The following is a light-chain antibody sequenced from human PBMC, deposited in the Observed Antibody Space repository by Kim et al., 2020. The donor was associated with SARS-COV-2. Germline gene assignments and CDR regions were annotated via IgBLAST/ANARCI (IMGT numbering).Light chain of an antibody. Sequence: VSVGDRVTITCRASQAISNYLAWFQWRPGKVPKRLIYGASSLQSGVPSSFSGSGSGTEFTLTISNLQPEDFATYYCLQHNNYPLTFGGGTKVDIK. CDR1: QAISNY. V-gene: IGKV1-17*03. J-gene: IGKJ4*01. CDR3: LQHNNYPLT. CDR2: GAS.